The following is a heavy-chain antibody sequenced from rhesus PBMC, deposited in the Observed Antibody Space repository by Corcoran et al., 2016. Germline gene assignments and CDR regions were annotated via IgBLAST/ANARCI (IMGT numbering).Heavy chain of an antibody. J-gene: IGHJ4*01. CDR1: GFTFSNYG. CDR3: ARARQYLDWLLYPFYFDY. CDR2: INSGGGST. Sequence: EVQLVETGGGLVQPGGSLKLSCAASGFTFSNYGMSWVRQAPGKGLEWVSAINSGGGSTFYADSVKGRFTISRDNSKNTLSLHMNSLRAEDTAVYYWARARQYLDWLLYPFYFDYWGQGVLVTVSS. D-gene: IGHD3-3*01. V-gene: IGHV3S5*01.